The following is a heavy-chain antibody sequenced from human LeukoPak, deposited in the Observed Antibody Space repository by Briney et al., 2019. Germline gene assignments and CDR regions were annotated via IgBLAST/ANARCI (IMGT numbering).Heavy chain of an antibody. CDR1: GGSISSYY. CDR3: ARTIGLRFDY. CDR2: IYYSGST. V-gene: IGHV4-59*08. D-gene: IGHD4-17*01. Sequence: SETLSLTCTVSGGSISSYYWSWIRQPPGKGLEWIGYIYYSGSTNYNPSLKSRVTISVDTSKDQFSLKLSSVTAADTAVYYCARTIGLRFDYWGQGTLVTVSS. J-gene: IGHJ4*02.